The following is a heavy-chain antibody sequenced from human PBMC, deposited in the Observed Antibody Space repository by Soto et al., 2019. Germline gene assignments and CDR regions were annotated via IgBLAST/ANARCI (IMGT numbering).Heavy chain of an antibody. CDR3: ARGRSKSGCGKFNSFKWFYP. CDR2: ITHSGST. J-gene: IGHJ5*02. CDR1: GGSFSGYY. D-gene: IGHD2-15*01. V-gene: IGHV4-34*01. Sequence: SETLSLTCAVDGGSFSGYYWCWLRQPPGEGLERSGEITHSGSTNYNQSLKSRVTISVDTSNNQFSLKLSSVTAEDTAVYYCARGRSKSGCGKFNSFKWFYPWGQGTLVTVSS.